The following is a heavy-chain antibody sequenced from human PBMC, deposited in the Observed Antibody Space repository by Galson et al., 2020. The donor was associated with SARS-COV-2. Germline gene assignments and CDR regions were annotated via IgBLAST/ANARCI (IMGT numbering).Heavy chain of an antibody. D-gene: IGHD4-17*01. CDR3: ATGPPYGDYRWFDP. CDR2: FDPEDGET. Sequence: ASVKVSCKVSGSTLTELSMHWVRQAPGKGLEWMGGFDPEDGETLYAQKFQGRVTMTEDTSTDTAYMELSSLRSEDTAVCYCATGPPYGDYRWFDPWGQGTLVTVSS. CDR1: GSTLTELS. V-gene: IGHV1-24*01. J-gene: IGHJ5*02.